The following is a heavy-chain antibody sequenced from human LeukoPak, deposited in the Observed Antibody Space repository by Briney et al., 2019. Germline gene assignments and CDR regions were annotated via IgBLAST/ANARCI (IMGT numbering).Heavy chain of an antibody. V-gene: IGHV3-23*01. CDR3: AKDLIAGGICAFDI. Sequence: GGSLRLSCAASGVTLSSYAMSWVRQAPGKGLEWVAAISGSGGSTYYADSVKGRFTISRDNSKNTLYLQMNSLRAEDTAVYYCAKDLIAGGICAFDIWGQGTMVTVSS. CDR2: ISGSGGST. D-gene: IGHD1-1*01. CDR1: GVTLSSYA. J-gene: IGHJ3*02.